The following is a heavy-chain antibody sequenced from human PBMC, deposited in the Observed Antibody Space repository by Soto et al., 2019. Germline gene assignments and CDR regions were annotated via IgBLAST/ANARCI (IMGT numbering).Heavy chain of an antibody. CDR2: ISGSSTSI. Sequence: PGGSLRLSCAASGFTLSNYNMNWVRQAPGKGLEWVSSISGSSTSIYYADSVEGRFTISRDNAENSLYLQMNSLRAEDTAVYYCARDGVPGDYGSFSFDPWGQGTLVTVSS. CDR3: ARDGVPGDYGSFSFDP. CDR1: GFTLSNYN. J-gene: IGHJ5*02. V-gene: IGHV3-21*01. D-gene: IGHD4-17*01.